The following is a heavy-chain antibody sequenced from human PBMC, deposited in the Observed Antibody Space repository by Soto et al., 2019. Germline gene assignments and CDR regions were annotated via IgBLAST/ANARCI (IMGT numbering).Heavy chain of an antibody. J-gene: IGHJ5*02. D-gene: IGHD6-13*01. CDR1: GYSINSGYY. V-gene: IGHV4-38-2*02. CDR3: AREIAAAGTQPYNWFDP. Sequence: SETLSLTCAVSGYSINSGYYWGWIRQPPGKGLEWIGSIYHSGSTYYNPSLKSRVTISVDTSKNQFSLKLSSVTAADTAVYYCAREIAAAGTQPYNWFDPWGQGTLVTVSS. CDR2: IYHSGST.